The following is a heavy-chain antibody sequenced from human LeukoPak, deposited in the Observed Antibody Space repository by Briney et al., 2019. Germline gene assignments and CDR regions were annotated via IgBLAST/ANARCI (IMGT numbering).Heavy chain of an antibody. Sequence: GGSLRLSCAASGFTFSSYWMHWVRQAPGKGLVWVSRINSDGSSTSYADSVKGRFTISRDNAKNTLYLQMNSLRAEDTAVYYCARSRRLRYFDWTLDYWGQGTLVTVSS. V-gene: IGHV3-74*01. CDR1: GFTFSSYW. CDR3: ARSRRLRYFDWTLDY. D-gene: IGHD3-9*01. CDR2: INSDGSST. J-gene: IGHJ4*02.